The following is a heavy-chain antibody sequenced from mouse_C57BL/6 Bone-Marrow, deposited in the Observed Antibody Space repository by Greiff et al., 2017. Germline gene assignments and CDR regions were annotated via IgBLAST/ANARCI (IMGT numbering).Heavy chain of an antibody. CDR2: ISNGGGST. CDR3: ARPPYYDYDGFAY. D-gene: IGHD2-4*01. CDR1: GFTFSDYY. V-gene: IGHV5-12*01. Sequence: EVQLVESGGGLVQPGGSLKLSCAASGFTFSDYYMYWVRQTPEKRLEWVAYISNGGGSTYYPDTVKGRFTISRNNAKNTLYLQMSRLKSEDTAMYYCARPPYYDYDGFAYWGQGTLVTVSA. J-gene: IGHJ3*01.